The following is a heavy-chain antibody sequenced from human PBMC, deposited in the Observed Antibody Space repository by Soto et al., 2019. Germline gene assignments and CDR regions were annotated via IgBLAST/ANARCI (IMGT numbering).Heavy chain of an antibody. V-gene: IGHV1-69*13. CDR3: ARDMLYYYDSSGYSWFDP. D-gene: IGHD3-22*01. J-gene: IGHJ5*02. CDR2: IIPIFGTA. Sequence: ASVKVSCKASGGTFSSYAISWVRQAPGQGLEWMGGIIPIFGTANYAQKFQGRVTITADESTSTAYMELSSLRSEDTAVYYCARDMLYYYDSSGYSWFDPWGQGTRVTVS. CDR1: GGTFSSYA.